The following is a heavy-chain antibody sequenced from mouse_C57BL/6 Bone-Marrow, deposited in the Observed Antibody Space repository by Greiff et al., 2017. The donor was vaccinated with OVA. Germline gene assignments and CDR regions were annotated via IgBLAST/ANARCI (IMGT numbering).Heavy chain of an antibody. Sequence: QVQLKQPGAELVMPGASVKLSCKASGYTFTSYWMHWVKQRPGQGLEWIGEIDPSDSYTNYNQKFKGKSTLTVDKSSSTAYMQLSSLTSEDSAVYYCARTGTGAYWGQGTLVTVSA. CDR1: GYTFTSYW. D-gene: IGHD4-1*01. V-gene: IGHV1-69*01. CDR2: IDPSDSYT. CDR3: ARTGTGAY. J-gene: IGHJ3*01.